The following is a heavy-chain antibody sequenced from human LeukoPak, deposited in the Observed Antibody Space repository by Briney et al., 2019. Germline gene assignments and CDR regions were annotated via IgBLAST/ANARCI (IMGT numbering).Heavy chain of an antibody. CDR2: IYYSGNT. D-gene: IGHD2-2*01. Sequence: SETLSLTCTVSGGSISTYYWSWIRQPPGKGLEWIGYIYYSGNTNYDPSLKSRVTISVDTSKNQFSLKLSSVTAADTAVYYCARHSDECSSTSCQIFDYWGQGTLVTVSS. CDR1: GGSISTYY. V-gene: IGHV4-59*08. J-gene: IGHJ4*02. CDR3: ARHSDECSSTSCQIFDY.